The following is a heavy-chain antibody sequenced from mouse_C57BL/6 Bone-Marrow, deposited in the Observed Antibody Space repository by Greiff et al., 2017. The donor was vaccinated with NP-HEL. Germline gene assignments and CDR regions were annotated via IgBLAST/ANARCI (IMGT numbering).Heavy chain of an antibody. Sequence: VKLQQPGAELVMPGASVKLSCKASGYTFTSYWMHWVKQRPGQGLEWIGEIDPSDSYTNYNQKFKGKSTLTVDKSSSTAYMQLSSLTSEDSAVYYCAREEDGPAWFAYWGQGTLVTVSA. D-gene: IGHD2-3*01. CDR1: GYTFTSYW. CDR2: IDPSDSYT. CDR3: AREEDGPAWFAY. J-gene: IGHJ3*01. V-gene: IGHV1-69*01.